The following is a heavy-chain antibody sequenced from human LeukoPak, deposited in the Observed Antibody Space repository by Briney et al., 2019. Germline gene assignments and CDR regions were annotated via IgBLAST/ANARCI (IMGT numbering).Heavy chain of an antibody. Sequence: PGGSLRLSCAASGFTVSSNYMSWVRQAPGKGLEWVSVIYSGGSTYYADSVKGRFTISRDNSKNTLYLQMNSLRAEDTAVYYCARESTATESAFDIWGQGTMVTVSS. CDR2: IYSGGST. J-gene: IGHJ3*02. CDR3: ARESTATESAFDI. CDR1: GFTVSSNY. V-gene: IGHV3-53*01.